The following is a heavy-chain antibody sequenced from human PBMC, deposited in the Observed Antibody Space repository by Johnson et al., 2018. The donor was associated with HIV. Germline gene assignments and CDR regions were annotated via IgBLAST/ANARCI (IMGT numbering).Heavy chain of an antibody. CDR3: ARVLWFGELFSRAFDI. V-gene: IGHV3-30*03. J-gene: IGHJ3*02. CDR1: GFTFSSYW. CDR2: ITFEGSDK. D-gene: IGHD3-10*01. Sequence: QVQLVESGGGLVQPGGSLRLSCAASGFTFSSYWMSWVRQAPGKGLEWVAVITFEGSDKYYADSVKGRFTISRDNSKNTLYLQMNSLRAEDTAVYYCARVLWFGELFSRAFDIWGQGTMVTVSS.